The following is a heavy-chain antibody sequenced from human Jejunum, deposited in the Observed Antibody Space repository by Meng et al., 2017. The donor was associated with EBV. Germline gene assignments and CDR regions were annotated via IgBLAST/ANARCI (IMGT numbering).Heavy chain of an antibody. CDR1: GGSVNSGNVY. CDR3: AGLRYSGYDRAFDY. CDR2: IYYSGST. Sequence: QLPLQESGPVLVKPSETLSLTCTVSGGSVNSGNVYWSWIRQPPGKGLEWIGYIYYSGSTNSIPSLKSRVTISLDTSKNQFSLKLSSVTAADTAVYYCAGLRYSGYDRAFDYWGQGALVTVSS. J-gene: IGHJ4*02. V-gene: IGHV4-61*01. D-gene: IGHD5-12*01.